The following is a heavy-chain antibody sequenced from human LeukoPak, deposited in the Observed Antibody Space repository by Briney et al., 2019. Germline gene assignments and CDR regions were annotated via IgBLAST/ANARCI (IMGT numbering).Heavy chain of an antibody. CDR1: GGSISGYT. V-gene: IGHV4-4*07. Sequence: SETLSLTCTVSGGSISGYTWSRIRQPAGKGLEWIGRIYASGSTNYNPSLQGRVTMSVDTSRGQFFLMVHSVTAADTAVYYCARGVVGATAFAYWGQGTVVTASS. CDR2: IYASGST. CDR3: ARGVVGATAFAY. D-gene: IGHD1-26*01. J-gene: IGHJ4*02.